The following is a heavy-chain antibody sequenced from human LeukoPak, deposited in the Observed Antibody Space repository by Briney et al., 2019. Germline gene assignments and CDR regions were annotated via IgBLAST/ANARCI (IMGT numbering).Heavy chain of an antibody. CDR2: IKPDGGEK. J-gene: IGHJ4*02. Sequence: GGSLRLSCAASGFTFSTYWMAWVRQAPGKGLEWVATIKPDGGEKYYVDSVKGRFIISRDNARKSLFLQMNSLRAGDTAVYYCARDRSTVAGIDYCGQGTLVTVSS. D-gene: IGHD6-19*01. V-gene: IGHV3-7*01. CDR1: GFTFSTYW. CDR3: ARDRSTVAGIDY.